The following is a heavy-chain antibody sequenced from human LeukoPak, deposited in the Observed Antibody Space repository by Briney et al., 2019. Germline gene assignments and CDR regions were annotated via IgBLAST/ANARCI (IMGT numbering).Heavy chain of an antibody. CDR3: AREGGRAVPGRFDQ. CDR1: GINFRSSG. J-gene: IGHJ4*02. Sequence: GGSLRLSRAASGINFRSSGMHWVRQAPGKGLEWVTFIQNDGSDKYYAASVKGRFTISRDNSKNTVYLHMASLRADDTALYYCAREGGRAVPGRFDQWGQGTLVTVSS. D-gene: IGHD6-13*01. CDR2: IQNDGSDK. V-gene: IGHV3-30*02.